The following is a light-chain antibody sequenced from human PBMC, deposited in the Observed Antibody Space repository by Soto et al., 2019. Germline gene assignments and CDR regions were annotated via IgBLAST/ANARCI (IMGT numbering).Light chain of an antibody. CDR2: RSS. J-gene: IGKJ4*01. V-gene: IGKV1-39*01. CDR1: QSISTY. CDR3: QQTFSPYVS. Sequence: DIPITQSPSSLSVSIGDRVIITCRASQSISTYLNWYQYKPGKAPRLVIFRSSTLQSGVPSRFSGRGSGTDFTLTISSLQPEDFATYFCQQTFSPYVSFGGGTRVEI.